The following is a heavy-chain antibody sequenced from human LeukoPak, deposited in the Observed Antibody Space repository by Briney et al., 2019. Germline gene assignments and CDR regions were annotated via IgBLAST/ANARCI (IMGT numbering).Heavy chain of an antibody. J-gene: IGHJ6*02. Sequence: GASVKVSCKASGGTFSSYAISWVRQAPGQGLEWMGRIIPILGIANYAQKFQGRVTITADKSTSTAYMELSSLRSEDTAVYYCARGVVVARGYSGYDYFGYYYYGMDVWGQGTTVTVSS. CDR1: GGTFSSYA. V-gene: IGHV1-69*04. CDR3: ARGVVVARGYSGYDYFGYYYYGMDV. D-gene: IGHD5-12*01. CDR2: IIPILGIA.